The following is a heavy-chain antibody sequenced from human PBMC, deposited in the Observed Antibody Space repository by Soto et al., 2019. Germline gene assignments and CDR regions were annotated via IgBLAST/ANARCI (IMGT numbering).Heavy chain of an antibody. J-gene: IGHJ4*02. Sequence: GSLRLSCADSGFTFSSYAMSWVRQAPGKGLEWVSAISGSGGSTYYADSVKGRFTISRDNSKNTLYLQMNSLRAEDTAVYYCAKIFCSGGSCYFDERVFRLYYFDYWGQGPLVTVSS. V-gene: IGHV3-23*01. D-gene: IGHD2-15*01. CDR2: ISGSGGST. CDR1: GFTFSSYA. CDR3: AKIFCSGGSCYFDERVFRLYYFDY.